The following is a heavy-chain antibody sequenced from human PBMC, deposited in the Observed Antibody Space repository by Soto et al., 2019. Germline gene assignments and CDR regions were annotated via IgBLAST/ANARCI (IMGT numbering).Heavy chain of an antibody. J-gene: IGHJ6*02. Sequence: QVQLQQWGAGLLKPSETLSLTCAVYGGSFSGYYWSWIRQPPGKGLEWIGEINHSGSTNYNPSLKSRVTISVDTSKNQFSLKLSSVTAADTAVYYCARSPVAGYYYYGMDVWGQGTTVTVSS. D-gene: IGHD6-19*01. CDR3: ARSPVAGYYYYGMDV. V-gene: IGHV4-34*01. CDR2: INHSGST. CDR1: GGSFSGYY.